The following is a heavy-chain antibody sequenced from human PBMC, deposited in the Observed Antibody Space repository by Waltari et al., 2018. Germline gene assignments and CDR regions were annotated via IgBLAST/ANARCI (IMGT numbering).Heavy chain of an antibody. D-gene: IGHD1-26*01. CDR1: GGAFGTYA. CDR2: IIPIYGTP. J-gene: IGHJ3*02. CDR3: ARRNLGYAFDI. Sequence: VQLVQSGAEVKKPGSSVKVSCKASGGAFGTYAITWVRHAPGHGLEWVGGIIPIYGTPNFAQKFQGRVNFTADESTTTAYMELTSLKSEDTAIYYCARRNLGYAFDIWGQGTLVTVSS. V-gene: IGHV1-69*12.